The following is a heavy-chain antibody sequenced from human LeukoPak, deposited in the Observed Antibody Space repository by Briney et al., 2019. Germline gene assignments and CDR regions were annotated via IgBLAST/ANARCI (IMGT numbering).Heavy chain of an antibody. V-gene: IGHV3-30*02. D-gene: IGHD2-8*01. CDR2: IRYDGSNK. CDR1: GFTFSSYA. J-gene: IGHJ4*02. Sequence: PGGSLRLSCAVSGFTFSSYAMSWVRQAPGKGLEWVAFIRYDGSNKYYADSVKGRFTISRDNSKNTLYLQMNSLRAEDTAVYYCARASRGVYAMSTLFDYWGQGTLVTVSS. CDR3: ARASRGVYAMSTLFDY.